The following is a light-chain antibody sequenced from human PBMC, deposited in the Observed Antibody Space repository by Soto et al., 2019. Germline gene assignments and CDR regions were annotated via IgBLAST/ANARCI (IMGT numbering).Light chain of an antibody. Sequence: DIQMTQSPATLSASVGDRVTIGCRASQSISGGLAWYQQKPGKAPKLLIYKASILESGVPSRFSGSGSATEFTLTISSLQPEDFASYYCQQYETFPLTFGGGTKV. CDR3: QQYETFPLT. J-gene: IGKJ4*01. CDR1: QSISGG. CDR2: KAS. V-gene: IGKV1-5*03.